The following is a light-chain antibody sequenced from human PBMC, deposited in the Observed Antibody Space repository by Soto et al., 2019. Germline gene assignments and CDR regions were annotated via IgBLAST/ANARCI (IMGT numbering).Light chain of an antibody. CDR1: SSNIGNNH. CDR2: DND. V-gene: IGLV1-51*01. J-gene: IGLJ3*02. Sequence: QSVLTQPPSVSAAPGQTVTISCSGSSSNIGNNHASWYQHLPGTAPKLLIFDNDKRPSGIPDRFSGSKSGTSATLGITGLQTGDEADYYCGTWDSSLSAWVFGGGTQLTVL. CDR3: GTWDSSLSAWV.